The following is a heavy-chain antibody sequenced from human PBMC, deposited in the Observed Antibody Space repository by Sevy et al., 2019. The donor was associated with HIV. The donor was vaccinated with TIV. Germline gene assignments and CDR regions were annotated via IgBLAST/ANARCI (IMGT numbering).Heavy chain of an antibody. CDR1: GFTFSSYV. V-gene: IGHV3-30-3*01. CDR3: ARNPNYSDDSSGSVHDAFDI. Sequence: GGSLRLSCAASGFTFSSYVMHWVRQAPGKGLEWVTIISYDGTIKYYAESVKGRFTISRDNSKNTLYLQMNSLSTDDTAVYYCARNPNYSDDSSGSVHDAFDIWGQGTTVTVSS. CDR2: ISYDGTIK. D-gene: IGHD3-22*01. J-gene: IGHJ3*02.